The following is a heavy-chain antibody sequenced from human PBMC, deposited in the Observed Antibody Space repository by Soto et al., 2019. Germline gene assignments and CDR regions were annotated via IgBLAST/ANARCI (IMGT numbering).Heavy chain of an antibody. J-gene: IGHJ4*02. V-gene: IGHV3-23*01. D-gene: IGHD5-18*01. CDR2: ISGSGGST. CDR3: AKDLYNAVGSIIYVDTAMVFAY. Sequence: GGSLRLSCAASGFTFSSYAMSWVRQAPGKGLEWVSAISGSGGSTYYADSVKGRFTISRDNSKNTLYLQMNSLRAEDTAVYYCAKDLYNAVGSIIYVDTAMVFAYWGQGTLVTVSS. CDR1: GFTFSSYA.